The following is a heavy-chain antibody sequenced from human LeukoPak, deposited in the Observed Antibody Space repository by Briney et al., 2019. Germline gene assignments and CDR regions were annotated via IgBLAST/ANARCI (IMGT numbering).Heavy chain of an antibody. Sequence: SETLSLTCTVSGGSISSYYWSWVRQPPGKGLEWIGFVYYTGSTNYSPSLKSRVTISVDTSKNQFSLKLSSVTAADTAVYYCARSRDYVWGSFDYWGQGTLVTVSS. D-gene: IGHD3-16*01. J-gene: IGHJ4*02. CDR3: ARSRDYVWGSFDY. CDR2: VYYTGST. CDR1: GGSISSYY. V-gene: IGHV4-59*12.